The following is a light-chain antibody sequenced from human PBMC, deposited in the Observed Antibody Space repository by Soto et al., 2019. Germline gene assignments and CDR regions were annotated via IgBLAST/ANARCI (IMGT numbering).Light chain of an antibody. J-gene: IGLJ1*01. Sequence: QSVLTQPASVSGSPGQSITISCTGTSSDIGAYNYVSWYQLHPGKAPKLMIYEVTNRPSGVSHRFSGSKSGNTASLTISGLQAEDEADYYCTSYTSGSTYVFGTGTKVTV. CDR2: EVT. CDR1: SSDIGAYNY. V-gene: IGLV2-14*01. CDR3: TSYTSGSTYV.